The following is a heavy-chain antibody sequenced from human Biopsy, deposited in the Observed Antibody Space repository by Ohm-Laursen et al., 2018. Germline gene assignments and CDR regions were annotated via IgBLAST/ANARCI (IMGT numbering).Heavy chain of an antibody. CDR3: ARGPSGMATIG. CDR1: GFTVYNNY. CDR2: IYSGGDT. V-gene: IGHV3-66*01. Sequence: SLRLSCAASGFTVYNNYMTWVRQAPGKGLEWVSLIYSGGDTRHADSVKGRFTISRDSCKNTLYLQMDSLRVEDTAVYYCARGPSGMATIGRGQGTLVTVSS. J-gene: IGHJ4*02. D-gene: IGHD5-24*01.